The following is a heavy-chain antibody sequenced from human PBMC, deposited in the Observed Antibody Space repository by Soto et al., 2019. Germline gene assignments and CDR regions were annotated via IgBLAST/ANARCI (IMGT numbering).Heavy chain of an antibody. J-gene: IGHJ4*02. Sequence: SETLSLTCAVYGGSFSGYYWSWIRQPPGKGLEWIGEINHSGSTNYNPSLKSRVTISVDTSKNHFSLKLSSVTAADTAVYYCARGFRTTVTLKTYNDYWGQGTLVTVSS. CDR1: GGSFSGYY. CDR2: INHSGST. D-gene: IGHD4-17*01. CDR3: ARGFRTTVTLKTYNDY. V-gene: IGHV4-34*01.